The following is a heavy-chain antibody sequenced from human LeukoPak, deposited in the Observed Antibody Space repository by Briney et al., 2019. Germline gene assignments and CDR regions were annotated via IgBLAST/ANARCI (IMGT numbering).Heavy chain of an antibody. V-gene: IGHV4-59*01. CDR1: GGSISRYY. J-gene: IGHJ2*01. CDR2: VFYSGAT. CDR3: ARGPPGNWYFDL. D-gene: IGHD1-14*01. Sequence: PSETLSLTCTVSGGSISRYYWTWIRQPPGKGLEWIGCVFYSGATNYNPSLKSRVTVSVDTSKNQFSLKLSSVTAADTAVYYCARGPPGNWYFDLWGRGTLVTVSS.